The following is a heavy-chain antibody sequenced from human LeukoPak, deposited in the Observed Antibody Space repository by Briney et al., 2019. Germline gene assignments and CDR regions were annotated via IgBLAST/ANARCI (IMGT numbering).Heavy chain of an antibody. V-gene: IGHV1-2*02. CDR3: ARARGRVGATDY. D-gene: IGHD1-26*01. J-gene: IGHJ4*02. CDR2: INPNSGGT. Sequence: ASVKVSCKASGYTFTGYHMHWVRQAPGQGLEWMGWINPNSGGTNYAQKFQGRVTMTRDTSISTAYMELSRLRSDDTAVYYCARARGRVGATDYWGQGTLVTVSS. CDR1: GYTFTGYH.